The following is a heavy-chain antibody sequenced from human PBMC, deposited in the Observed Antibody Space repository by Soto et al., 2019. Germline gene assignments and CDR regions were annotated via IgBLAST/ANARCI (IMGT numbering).Heavy chain of an antibody. CDR1: GYTFTSYD. CDR3: ARRENYYGSGSYYPITRLFDY. J-gene: IGHJ4*02. D-gene: IGHD3-10*01. CDR2: MNPNRGNT. V-gene: IGHV1-8*01. Sequence: ASVKVSCKASGYTFTSYDINWVRQATGQGLEWMGWMNPNRGNTGYAQKFQGRVTMTRNTSISTAYMGLSSLRSEDTAVYYCARRENYYGSGSYYPITRLFDYWGQGTLVTVSS.